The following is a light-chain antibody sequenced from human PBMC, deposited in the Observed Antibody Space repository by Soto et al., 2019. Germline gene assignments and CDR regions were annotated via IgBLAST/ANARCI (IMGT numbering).Light chain of an antibody. CDR2: ATS. V-gene: IGKV1-39*01. Sequence: DRVTITCRASQNIFTYLNWYQQRPGKAPNLLIYATSNLQSGVPSRFSGSGSGTDFTLTISSLQPEDFATYYCQHSYSSPTFGQGTKVDIK. CDR1: QNIFTY. CDR3: QHSYSSPT. J-gene: IGKJ2*01.